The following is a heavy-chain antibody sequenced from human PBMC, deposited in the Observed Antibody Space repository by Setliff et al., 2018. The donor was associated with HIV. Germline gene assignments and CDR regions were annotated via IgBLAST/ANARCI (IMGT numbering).Heavy chain of an antibody. CDR2: IYYSGST. V-gene: IGHV4-39*01. D-gene: IGHD3-10*01. Sequence: PSETLSLTCTVSGGSISINSYYWGWIRQPPGKGLEWIGSIYYSGSTYYKPSLKSRVTISVDTSKNQFSLKLSSVTAADTAVYYCAGHMVRGVITWNLFDPWGQGTLVTVSS. CDR1: GGSISINSYY. J-gene: IGHJ5*02. CDR3: AGHMVRGVITWNLFDP.